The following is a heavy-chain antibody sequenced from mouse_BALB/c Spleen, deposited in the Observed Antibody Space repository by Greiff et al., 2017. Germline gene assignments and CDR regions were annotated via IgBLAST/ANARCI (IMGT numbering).Heavy chain of an antibody. J-gene: IGHJ2*01. D-gene: IGHD1-1*01. V-gene: IGHV2-3*01. CDR2: IWGDGST. Sequence: VQGVESGPGLVAPSQSLSITCTVSGFSLTSYGVSWVRQPPGKGLEWLGVIWGDGSTNYHSALISRLSISKDNSKSQVFLKLNSLQTDDTATYYCAKGGGTTVVATRGYYFDYWGQGTTLTVSS. CDR1: GFSLTSYG. CDR3: AKGGGTTVVATRGYYFDY.